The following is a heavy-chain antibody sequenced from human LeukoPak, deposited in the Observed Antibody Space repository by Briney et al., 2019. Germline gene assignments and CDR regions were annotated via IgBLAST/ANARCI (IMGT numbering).Heavy chain of an antibody. CDR3: TINPGSWGDF. CDR2: IKSETNGGTA. Sequence: GGSLRLSCAVSGLTFSNAWMNWVRQAPGKGLEWVAHIKSETNGGTADYAAAVEGRFTISRDDSKNTLYLQMNSLKIEDTAVYFCTINPGSWGDFWGQGSLVTVSS. CDR1: GLTFSNAW. J-gene: IGHJ4*02. V-gene: IGHV3-15*07. D-gene: IGHD2-15*01.